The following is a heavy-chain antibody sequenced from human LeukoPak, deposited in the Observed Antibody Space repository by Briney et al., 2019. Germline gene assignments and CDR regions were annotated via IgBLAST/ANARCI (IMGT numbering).Heavy chain of an antibody. D-gene: IGHD2-21*01. CDR2: ISSSSSYI. CDR1: GFTFSSYS. V-gene: IGHV3-21*01. Sequence: GGSLILSCAASGFTFSSYSMNWVRQAPGKGLEWVSSISSSSSYIYYADSVEGRFTISRDNAKNSLYLQMNSLRAEDTAVYYCARGSYVYWGQGTLVTVSS. CDR3: ARGSYVY. J-gene: IGHJ4*02.